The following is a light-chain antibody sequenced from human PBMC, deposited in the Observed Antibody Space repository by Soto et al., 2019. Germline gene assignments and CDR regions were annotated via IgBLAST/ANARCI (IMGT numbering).Light chain of an antibody. Sequence: EIVLTQSPGTLSLSPGERATLSFRASQSVTSSYLAWYQQKPGQAPRLLIYGASNRATGIPDRFSGTGSGTDFTLTISRLEPEDFAVYYCQQYGGSPETFGQGTKVEIK. CDR3: QQYGGSPET. CDR1: QSVTSSY. V-gene: IGKV3-20*01. CDR2: GAS. J-gene: IGKJ1*01.